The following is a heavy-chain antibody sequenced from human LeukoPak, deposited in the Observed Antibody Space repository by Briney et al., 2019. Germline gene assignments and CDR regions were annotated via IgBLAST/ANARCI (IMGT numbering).Heavy chain of an antibody. Sequence: PSQTLSLTCTVSGGSISSGGYYWSWIRQPPGKGLERIGYIYHSGSTYYNPSLKSRVTISVDRSKNQFSLKLSSVTAADTAVHYCARSQLLWFGDSPPGAFDIWGQGTMVTVSS. V-gene: IGHV4-30-2*01. CDR1: GGSISSGGYY. J-gene: IGHJ3*02. D-gene: IGHD3-10*01. CDR3: ARSQLLWFGDSPPGAFDI. CDR2: IYHSGST.